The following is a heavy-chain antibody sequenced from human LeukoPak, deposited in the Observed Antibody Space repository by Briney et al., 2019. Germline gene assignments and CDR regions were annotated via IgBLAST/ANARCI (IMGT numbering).Heavy chain of an antibody. V-gene: IGHV3-23*01. CDR2: ISGSGTFT. CDR1: GFTLSNYG. J-gene: IGHJ4*02. Sequence: GGSLRLSCAASGFTLSNYGMTWVRQAPGKGLEWVSAISGSGTFTYYADSVKGRFTISRDISKNTLHLQMNSLRAEDTAVYFCAKAPVTSCRGAYCYPFDSWGQGTLVTVSS. D-gene: IGHD2-21*01. CDR3: AKAPVTSCRGAYCYPFDS.